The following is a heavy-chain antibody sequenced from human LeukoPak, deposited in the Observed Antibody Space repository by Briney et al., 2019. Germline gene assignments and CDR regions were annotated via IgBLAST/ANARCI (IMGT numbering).Heavy chain of an antibody. CDR3: ARGRLQRVVPAATNWFDP. D-gene: IGHD2-2*01. Sequence: ASVKVSCKASGCTFTGYYMHWVRQAPGQGLEWMGRINPNSGGTNYAQKFQGRVTMTRDTSISTAYMELSRLRSDDTAVYYCARGRLQRVVPAATNWFDPWGQGTLVTVSS. CDR2: INPNSGGT. CDR1: GCTFTGYY. V-gene: IGHV1-2*06. J-gene: IGHJ5*02.